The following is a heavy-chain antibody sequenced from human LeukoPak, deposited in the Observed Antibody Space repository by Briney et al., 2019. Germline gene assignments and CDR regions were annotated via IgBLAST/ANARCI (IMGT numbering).Heavy chain of an antibody. J-gene: IGHJ3*02. CDR2: ISSSSSYI. V-gene: IGHV3-21*01. CDR3: AKDPHARSSLYYDFWSGYMHAFDI. Sequence: GGSLRLSCAASGFTFSSYAMSWVRQAPGKGLEWVSSISSSSSYIYYADSVKGRFTISRDNSKNTLYLQMNSLRAEDTAVYYCAKDPHARSSLYYDFWSGYMHAFDIWGQGTMVTVSS. CDR1: GFTFSSYA. D-gene: IGHD3-3*01.